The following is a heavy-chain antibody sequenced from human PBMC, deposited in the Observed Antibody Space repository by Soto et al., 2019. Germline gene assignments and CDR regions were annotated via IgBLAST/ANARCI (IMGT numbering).Heavy chain of an antibody. D-gene: IGHD4-17*01. J-gene: IGHJ6*02. Sequence: SETLSLTCTVSGGSISSGGYYWSWIRHHPGKGLEWIGYIYYSGITYYNPSLKSRVTISVDTSKNQFSLKLSSVTAADTAVYYCARDGDYGGNSDYYYGMDVWGQGTTVTVSS. CDR1: GGSISSGGYY. CDR3: ARDGDYGGNSDYYYGMDV. V-gene: IGHV4-31*03. CDR2: IYYSGIT.